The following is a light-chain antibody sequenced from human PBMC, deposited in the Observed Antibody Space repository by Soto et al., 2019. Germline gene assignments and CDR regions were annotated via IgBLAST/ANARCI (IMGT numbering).Light chain of an antibody. CDR2: LAS. V-gene: IGKV1-9*01. CDR1: QVISKY. CDR3: QYLNSFPLT. Sequence: IQLTQSPSSLSASVGDRVTITCRASQVISKYLAWYQQKPGTAPKLLIYLASTLQGGVPSRFSGSGSGTDFSRTISSLQPEDVATYYCQYLNSFPLTFGGGTKVEIK. J-gene: IGKJ4*01.